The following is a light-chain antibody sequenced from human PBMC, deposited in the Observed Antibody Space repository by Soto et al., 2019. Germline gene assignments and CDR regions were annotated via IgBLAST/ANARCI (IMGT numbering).Light chain of an antibody. CDR1: ISNIGSNF. J-gene: IGLJ2*01. CDR3: AAWDDSLSGVV. Sequence: QSVLTQPLSASGTPGQRVTISCSGSISNIGSNFIYWYQQLPGTAPKLLIYRNNERPSGVPDRFSGSKSGTSASLAISGLRSEDEADYHCAAWDDSLSGVVFGGGTQLTVL. CDR2: RNN. V-gene: IGLV1-47*01.